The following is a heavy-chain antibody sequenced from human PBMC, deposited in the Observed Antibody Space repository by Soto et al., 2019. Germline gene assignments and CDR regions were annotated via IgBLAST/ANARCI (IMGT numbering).Heavy chain of an antibody. CDR2: ISYDGSNK. D-gene: IGHD2-15*01. CDR3: ANDLFFSVDGGPRYLLSFPAQRSSDL. Sequence: GGSLRLSCAASGFTFSSYGMHWVRQAPGKGLEWVAVISYDGSNKYYADSVKGRFTISRDNSKNTLYLQMNSLRAEDTAVYYCANDLFFSVDGGPRYLLSFPAQRSSDL. J-gene: IGHJ2*01. V-gene: IGHV3-30*18. CDR1: GFTFSSYG.